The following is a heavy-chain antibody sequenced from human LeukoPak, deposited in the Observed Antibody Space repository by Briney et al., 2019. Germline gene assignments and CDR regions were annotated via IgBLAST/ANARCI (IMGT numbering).Heavy chain of an antibody. D-gene: IGHD5-12*01. CDR3: ASFRRMYSGYDYRFDP. V-gene: IGHV4-34*01. CDR2: INHSGST. CDR1: GGSFSGYY. J-gene: IGHJ5*02. Sequence: SETLSLTCAVYGGSFSGYYWSWIRQPPGKGLEWIGQINHSGSTNYNPSLNSRVTISVDTSKNQFSLKLSSETAADTAVYCCASFRRMYSGYDYRFDPWGQGTLVTVSS.